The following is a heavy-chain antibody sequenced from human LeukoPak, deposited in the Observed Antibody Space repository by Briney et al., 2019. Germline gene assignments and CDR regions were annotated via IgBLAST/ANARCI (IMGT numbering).Heavy chain of an antibody. CDR2: IYYSGST. D-gene: IGHD3-3*01. CDR1: GGSISSYY. J-gene: IGHJ6*03. V-gene: IGHV4-59*01. Sequence: NPSETLSLTCTVSGGSISSYYWSWIRQPPGKGLEWIGYIYYSGSTNYNPSLKSRVTISVDTSKNQFSLKLRSVTAADTAVYYCARTTYDSHYYYYMDVWGKGATVTVSS. CDR3: ARTTYDSHYYYYMDV.